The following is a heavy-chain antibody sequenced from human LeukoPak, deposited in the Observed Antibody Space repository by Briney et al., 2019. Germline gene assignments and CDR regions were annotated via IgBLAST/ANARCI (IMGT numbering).Heavy chain of an antibody. Sequence: SETLSLTCTVSGGSISSYYWSWIRQPPGKGLEWIGYIYYSGSTNYNPSLKSRVTISVDTSKNQFSLKLSSVTAADTAVYYCARDSQNYYGMDVWGQGTTVTVSS. J-gene: IGHJ6*02. CDR2: IYYSGST. CDR1: GGSISSYY. V-gene: IGHV4-59*01. CDR3: ARDSQNYYGMDV.